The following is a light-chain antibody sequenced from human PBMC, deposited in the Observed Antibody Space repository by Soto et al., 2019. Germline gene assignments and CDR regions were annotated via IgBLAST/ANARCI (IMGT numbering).Light chain of an antibody. Sequence: EIVLTQSPGTLSLSPGERATLSCRASQTVTSSFLAWYQQKPGQAHRLLIHGASSRATGIPDKFSGSESGTDFSLTISRLEPEEFAVYYCQQYGSSVLTFGGGTKVEIK. V-gene: IGKV3-20*01. CDR2: GAS. J-gene: IGKJ4*01. CDR3: QQYGSSVLT. CDR1: QTVTSSF.